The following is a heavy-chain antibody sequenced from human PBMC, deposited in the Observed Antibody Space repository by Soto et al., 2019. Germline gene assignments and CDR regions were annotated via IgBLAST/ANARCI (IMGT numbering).Heavy chain of an antibody. CDR1: GYTFINYY. Sequence: ASVKVSCKASGYTFINYYMHWVRQAPGQGFEWMGRISPKSGGTNYAQKFQGRVRMTTDTSTSTVYMELSRLRSDDTAVYYCAREAIVAGATTGMDVWGQGTTVTVSS. D-gene: IGHD1-26*01. CDR3: AREAIVAGATTGMDV. J-gene: IGHJ6*02. V-gene: IGHV1-2*02. CDR2: ISPKSGGT.